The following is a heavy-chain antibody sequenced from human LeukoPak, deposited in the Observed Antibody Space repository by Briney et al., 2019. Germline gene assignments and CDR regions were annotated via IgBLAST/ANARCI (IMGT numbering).Heavy chain of an antibody. CDR3: AREVSAAASYYFDY. V-gene: IGHV1-2*04. CDR1: GYTFTGYY. Sequence: ASVKVSCKASGYTFTGYYMHWVRQAPGQGLEWMGWINPNSGGTNYAQKFQGWVTMTRDTSISTAYMELSRLRSDDTAVYYCAREVSAAASYYFDYWGQGTLVTVSS. J-gene: IGHJ4*02. CDR2: INPNSGGT. D-gene: IGHD6-13*01.